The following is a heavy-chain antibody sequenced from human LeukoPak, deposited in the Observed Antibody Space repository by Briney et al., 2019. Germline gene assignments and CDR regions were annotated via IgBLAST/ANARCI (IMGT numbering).Heavy chain of an antibody. Sequence: GGSLRLSCAASGFTFSNAWMSWVRQAPGKGLEWVGRIKSKTDGGTTDYAAPVKGRFTISRDDSKNTLYLQMNSLKTEDKAVYYCTPILTITIFGVDLDYWGQGTLVTVSS. CDR3: TPILTITIFGVDLDY. CDR2: IKSKTDGGTT. J-gene: IGHJ4*02. CDR1: GFTFSNAW. D-gene: IGHD3-3*01. V-gene: IGHV3-15*01.